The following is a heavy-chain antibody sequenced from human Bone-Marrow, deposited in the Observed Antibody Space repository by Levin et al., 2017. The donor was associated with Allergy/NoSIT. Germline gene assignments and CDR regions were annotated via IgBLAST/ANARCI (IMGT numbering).Heavy chain of an antibody. D-gene: IGHD3-3*01. CDR2: ISSSSSYI. CDR1: GFTFSSYS. J-gene: IGHJ6*03. CDR3: ARELRFLEWLYYYMDV. V-gene: IGHV3-21*01. Sequence: ASVKVSCAASGFTFSSYSMNWVRQAPGKGLEWVSSISSSSSYIYYADSVKGRFTISRDNAKNSLYLQMNSLRAEDTAVYYCARELRFLEWLYYYMDVWGKGTTVTVSS.